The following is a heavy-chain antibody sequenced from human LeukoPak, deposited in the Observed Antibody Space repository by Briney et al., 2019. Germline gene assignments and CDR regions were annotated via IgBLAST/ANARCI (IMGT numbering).Heavy chain of an antibody. J-gene: IGHJ4*01. CDR2: IYFSGTT. Sequence: SQTLSLTCTVSGGSISSGDYYWSWIRQPPGRGLKWIGYIYFSGTTYHNPSLKSRLTISVDTSKNQFSLRLNSMTAADTAVYYCARLRIVGSKFDYWGQGTLVTVSS. V-gene: IGHV4-30-4*01. CDR3: ARLRIVGSKFDY. CDR1: GGSISSGDYY. D-gene: IGHD1-26*01.